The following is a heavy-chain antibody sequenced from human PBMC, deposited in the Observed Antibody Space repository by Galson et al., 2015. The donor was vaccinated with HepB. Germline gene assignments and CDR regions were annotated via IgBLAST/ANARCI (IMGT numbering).Heavy chain of an antibody. D-gene: IGHD6-19*01. J-gene: IGHJ4*02. CDR1: GFIFSSFG. V-gene: IGHV3-33*06. Sequence: LRLSCAASGFIFSSFGMHWVRHAPGKGLEWVAVIWYDGSDKYYADSVKGRFTISGDNSRNTLYLQMNSLRVEDTAVYYCAKVAGRLVKGYFDYWGQGTLVTVSS. CDR3: AKVAGRLVKGYFDY. CDR2: IWYDGSDK.